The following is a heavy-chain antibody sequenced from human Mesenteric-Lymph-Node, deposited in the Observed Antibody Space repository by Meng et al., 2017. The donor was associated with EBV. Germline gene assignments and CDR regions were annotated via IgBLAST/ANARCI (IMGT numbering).Heavy chain of an antibody. CDR2: IYDGGFT. CDR3: ARKDGNGWWYFDL. CDR1: GGPYKSSNW. J-gene: IGHJ2*01. V-gene: IGHV4-4*02. Sequence: LHASCPGLVKPSGTLAFSVAVSGGPYKSSNWLNWVRQPPGKGLEWIGEIYDGGFTNYNPSLKSRVTISLDKSKNQFSLKLTSVTAADTAVYYCARKDGNGWWYFDLWGRGTLVTVSS. D-gene: IGHD6-19*01.